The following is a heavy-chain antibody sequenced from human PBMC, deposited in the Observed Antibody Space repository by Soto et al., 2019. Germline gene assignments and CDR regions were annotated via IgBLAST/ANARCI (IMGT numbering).Heavy chain of an antibody. V-gene: IGHV4-39*01. D-gene: IGHD6-6*01. Sequence: SETLSLTCTVSGGSISSSSYYWGWIRQPPGKGLEWIGSIYYSGSTYYNPSLKSRVTISVDTSKNQFSLKLSSVTAADTAVYYCARLVRAAFHIWGQGTMVTVS. CDR3: ARLVRAAFHI. CDR1: GGSISSSSYY. J-gene: IGHJ3*02. CDR2: IYYSGST.